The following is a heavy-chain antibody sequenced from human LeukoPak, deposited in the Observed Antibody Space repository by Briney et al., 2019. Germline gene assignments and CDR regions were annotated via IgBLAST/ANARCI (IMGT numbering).Heavy chain of an antibody. CDR3: ARGVMSSGSYYFDY. D-gene: IGHD1-26*01. CDR1: GGSISSTRFY. CDR2: INHSGST. V-gene: IGHV4-39*07. Sequence: SETLSLTCTVSGGSISSTRFYWSWIRQPPGKGLEWIGEINHSGSTNYNPSLKSRVTISVDTSKNQFSLKLSSVTAADTAVYYCARGVMSSGSYYFDYWGQGTLVTVSS. J-gene: IGHJ4*02.